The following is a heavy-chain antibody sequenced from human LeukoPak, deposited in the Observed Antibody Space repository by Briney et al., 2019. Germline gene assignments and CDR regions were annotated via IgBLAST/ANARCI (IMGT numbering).Heavy chain of an antibody. CDR3: ARISGYNGDWFDP. V-gene: IGHV1-2*02. CDR2: INPNSGGT. D-gene: IGHD5-12*01. J-gene: IGHJ5*02. CDR1: GYTFTGYY. Sequence: ASVKVSCKASGYTFTGYYIHWLRQAPGQGLEWMGWINPNSGGTNYAQKFQGRVTMNGDTSITTAYMELSSLRSDDTAFYYCARISGYNGDWFDPWGQGTLVTVSS.